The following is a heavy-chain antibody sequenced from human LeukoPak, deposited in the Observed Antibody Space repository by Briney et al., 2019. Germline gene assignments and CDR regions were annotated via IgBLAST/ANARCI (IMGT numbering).Heavy chain of an antibody. CDR2: IYHTATT. CDR1: GDSIRSDR. V-gene: IGHV4-4*09. Sequence: SQTLSLTCAVSGDSIRSDRWNWIRQIPGQGLEWIGYIYHTATTNYNHSFRTRVTMSLDTSNNQFSLRLTSVTAAVTAVYYCARAPARSGWAYYFDYWGQGALVTVSS. D-gene: IGHD6-19*01. CDR3: ARAPARSGWAYYFDY. J-gene: IGHJ4*02.